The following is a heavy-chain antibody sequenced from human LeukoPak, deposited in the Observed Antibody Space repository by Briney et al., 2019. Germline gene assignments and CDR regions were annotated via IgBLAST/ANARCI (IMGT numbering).Heavy chain of an antibody. D-gene: IGHD3-22*01. CDR1: GFTFNNYG. CDR3: AKDITMIVVVVRRSAFDI. J-gene: IGHJ3*02. CDR2: IRFDGSHK. V-gene: IGHV3-30*02. Sequence: GGSLRLSCAASGFTFNNYGMFWVRQAPGKGLDWVSFIRFDGSHKYYADSVKGRFTSSRDNSKNTVYLQMDSLRAEDTAVYYCAKDITMIVVVVRRSAFDIWGQGTMVTVSS.